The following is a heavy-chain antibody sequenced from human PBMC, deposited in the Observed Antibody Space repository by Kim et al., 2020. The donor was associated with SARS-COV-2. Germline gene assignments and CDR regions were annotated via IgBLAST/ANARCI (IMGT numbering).Heavy chain of an antibody. V-gene: IGHV3-23*05. CDR3: GDYHGAGSHFSY. Sequence: YSDSVKGRFTRSRDNAQNILYLQMIHRRAEDAAVYYCGDYHGAGSHFSYWGQGTLVTVSS. D-gene: IGHD3-10*01. J-gene: IGHJ4*02.